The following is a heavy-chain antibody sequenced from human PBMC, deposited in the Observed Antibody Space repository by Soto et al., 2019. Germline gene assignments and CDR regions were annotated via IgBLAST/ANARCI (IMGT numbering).Heavy chain of an antibody. Sequence: GGSLRLSCAASGFTFSSYGMHWVRQAPGKGLEWVAVISYDGSNKYYADSVKGRFTISRDNSKNTLYLQMNSLRAEDTAVHYCARELAIAVAGRWTGYFDYWGQGTLVTVSS. CDR2: ISYDGSNK. J-gene: IGHJ4*02. D-gene: IGHD6-19*01. CDR3: ARELAIAVAGRWTGYFDY. V-gene: IGHV3-30*03. CDR1: GFTFSSYG.